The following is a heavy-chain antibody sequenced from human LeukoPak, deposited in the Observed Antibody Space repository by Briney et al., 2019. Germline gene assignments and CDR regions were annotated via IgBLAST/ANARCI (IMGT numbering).Heavy chain of an antibody. Sequence: SETLSLTCTVSGYSISSGYYWGWIRQPPGKGLEWIGSIYHSGSTYYNPSLKSRVTISVDTPKNPFSLKLRSVTAADTPVYYCASLEGGAQSNDAFDIWGQGTMVTVSS. V-gene: IGHV4-38-2*02. J-gene: IGHJ3*02. CDR2: IYHSGST. D-gene: IGHD3-16*01. CDR1: GYSISSGYY. CDR3: ASLEGGAQSNDAFDI.